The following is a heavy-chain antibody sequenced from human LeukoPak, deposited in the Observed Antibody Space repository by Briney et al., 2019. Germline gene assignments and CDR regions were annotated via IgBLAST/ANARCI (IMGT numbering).Heavy chain of an antibody. Sequence: PGGSLRLSCAASGFTVSSNYMSWVRQAPGKGLEWVSAIYSGGSTYYADSVKGRFTISRDNSKNTLYLQMNSMRAEDTAVYYCARDADSSSWYPNYYMDVWGKGTTVTVSS. CDR1: GFTVSSNY. D-gene: IGHD6-13*01. V-gene: IGHV3-66*02. J-gene: IGHJ6*03. CDR2: IYSGGST. CDR3: ARDADSSSWYPNYYMDV.